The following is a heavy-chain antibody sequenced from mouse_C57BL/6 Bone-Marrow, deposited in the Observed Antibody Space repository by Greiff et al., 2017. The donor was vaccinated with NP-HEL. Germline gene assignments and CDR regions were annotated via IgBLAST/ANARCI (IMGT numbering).Heavy chain of an antibody. Sequence: VQLQQSGPVLVKPGASVKMSCKASGYTFTDYYMNWVKQSHGKSLEWIGVIHPYNGGTSYNQKFKGKATLTVDKSSSTAYMELNSLTSEDSAVYYCARGGDYGSSWYFDYWGQGTTLTVSS. CDR1: GYTFTDYY. J-gene: IGHJ2*01. CDR3: ARGGDYGSSWYFDY. V-gene: IGHV1-19*01. CDR2: IHPYNGGT. D-gene: IGHD1-1*01.